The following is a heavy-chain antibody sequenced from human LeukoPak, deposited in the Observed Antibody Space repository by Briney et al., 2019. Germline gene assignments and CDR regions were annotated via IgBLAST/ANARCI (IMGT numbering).Heavy chain of an antibody. CDR2: IIPIFGTA. CDR3: ARDSGLLGYCSGGSCAQPNWFDP. CDR1: GGTFSSYA. D-gene: IGHD2-15*01. V-gene: IGHV1-69*13. J-gene: IGHJ5*02. Sequence: SVKVSCKASGGTFSSYAISWVRQAPGQGLEWMGGIIPIFGTANYAQKFQGRVTITADESTSTAYMELSSLRSEDTAVYYCARDSGLLGYCSGGSCAQPNWFDPWGQGTLVTVSS.